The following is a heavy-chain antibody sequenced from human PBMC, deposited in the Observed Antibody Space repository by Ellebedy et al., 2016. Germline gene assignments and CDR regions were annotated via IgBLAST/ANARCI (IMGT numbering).Heavy chain of an antibody. CDR3: ARAHYDFWSGYYSPFDY. Sequence: GESLKISXAASGFTFSSYAMHWVRQAPGKGLEWVAVISYDGSNKYYADSVKGRFTISRDNSKNTLYLQMNSLRAEDTAVYYCARAHYDFWSGYYSPFDYWGQGTLVTVSS. CDR1: GFTFSSYA. D-gene: IGHD3-3*01. J-gene: IGHJ4*02. CDR2: ISYDGSNK. V-gene: IGHV3-30-3*01.